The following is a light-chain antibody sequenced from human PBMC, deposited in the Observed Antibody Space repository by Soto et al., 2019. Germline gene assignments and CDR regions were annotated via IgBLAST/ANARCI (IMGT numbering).Light chain of an antibody. CDR1: SSDVGGYNT. Sequence: QSALTQPASVSGSPGQTITISCTGTSSDVGGYNTVSWYLHHPGKAPKLIIYEVTHRPAGISDRFSASKSGNTASLTISGLQAEDEADYYCNSLRVNHLYVFGTGTKLTVL. J-gene: IGLJ1*01. V-gene: IGLV2-14*01. CDR2: EVT. CDR3: NSLRVNHLYV.